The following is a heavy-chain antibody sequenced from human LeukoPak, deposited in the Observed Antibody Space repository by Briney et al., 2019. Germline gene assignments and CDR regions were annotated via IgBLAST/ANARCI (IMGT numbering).Heavy chain of an antibody. V-gene: IGHV3-21*01. Sequence: GGSLRLSCAASGFTFSSYSMNWVRQAPGEGLEWVSSISSSSSYIYYADSVKGRFTISRDNAKNSLYLQMNSLRAEDTAVYYCASGGGSGGTHDYWGQGTLVTASS. J-gene: IGHJ4*02. D-gene: IGHD3-10*01. CDR3: ASGGGSGGTHDY. CDR2: ISSSSSYI. CDR1: GFTFSSYS.